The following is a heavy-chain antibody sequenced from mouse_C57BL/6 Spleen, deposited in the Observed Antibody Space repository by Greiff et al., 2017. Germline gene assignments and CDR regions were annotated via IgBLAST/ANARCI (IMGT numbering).Heavy chain of an antibody. V-gene: IGHV1-64*01. CDR2: IHPNSGST. CDR3: ATGRTAQATDYFDY. D-gene: IGHD3-2*02. J-gene: IGHJ2*01. CDR1: GYTFTSYW. Sequence: QVQLQQSGAELVKPGASVKLSCKASGYTFTSYWMHWVKQRPGQGLEWIGMIHPNSGSTNYNEKFKSKATLTVDKSSSTAYMQLSSLTSEDSAVYYCATGRTAQATDYFDYWGQGTTLTVSS.